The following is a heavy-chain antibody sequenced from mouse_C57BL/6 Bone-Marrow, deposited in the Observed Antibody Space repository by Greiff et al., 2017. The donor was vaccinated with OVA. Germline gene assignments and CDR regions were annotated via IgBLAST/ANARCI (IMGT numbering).Heavy chain of an antibody. CDR3: ARSLWLRRGGYFDY. Sequence: VMLVESGAELARPGASVKLSCKASGYTFTSYGISWVKQRTGQGLEWIGEIYPRSGNTYYNEKFKGKATLTADKSSSTAYMELRSLTSEDSAVYFCARSLWLRRGGYFDYWGQGTTLTVSS. J-gene: IGHJ2*01. D-gene: IGHD2-2*01. V-gene: IGHV1-81*01. CDR2: IYPRSGNT. CDR1: GYTFTSYG.